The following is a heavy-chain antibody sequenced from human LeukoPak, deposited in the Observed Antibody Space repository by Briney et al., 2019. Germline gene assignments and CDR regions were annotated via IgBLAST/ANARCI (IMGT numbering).Heavy chain of an antibody. CDR2: IYPGDSDT. V-gene: IGHV5-51*01. D-gene: IGHD3-22*01. Sequence: SWESLKISCKGSGYSFTSYWIGWVRQMPGKGLEWMGIIYPGDSDTRYSPPFQGQVTISADKSISTAYLQWSSLKASDTAMYYCASFPGGYRTGSDYWGQGTLVTVSS. CDR3: ASFPGGYRTGSDY. J-gene: IGHJ4*02. CDR1: GYSFTSYW.